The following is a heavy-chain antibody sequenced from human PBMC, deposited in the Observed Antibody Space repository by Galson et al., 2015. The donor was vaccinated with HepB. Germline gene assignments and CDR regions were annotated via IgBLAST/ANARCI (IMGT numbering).Heavy chain of an antibody. CDR1: GFTFSSYG. Sequence: SLRLSCAASGFTFSSYGMHWVRQAPGKGLEWVAVIWYDGSNKYYADSVKGRFTISRDNSKNTLYLQMNSLGAEDTAVYYCARDRRARGISSSPFDYWGQGTLVTVSS. J-gene: IGHJ4*02. CDR3: ARDRRARGISSSPFDY. V-gene: IGHV3-33*01. CDR2: IWYDGSNK. D-gene: IGHD6-6*01.